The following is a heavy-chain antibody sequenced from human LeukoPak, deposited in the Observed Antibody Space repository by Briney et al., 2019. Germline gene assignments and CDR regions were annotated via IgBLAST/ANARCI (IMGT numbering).Heavy chain of an antibody. Sequence: PGGSLRLSCAASGFTFSSYWMHWVRQAPGKGLVWVSRINSDGSSTSYADSVKGRFTISRDNAKNTLYLQMNSLRAEDTAVYYCAREGNYYYDSSGYDAFDIWGQGTMVTVSS. V-gene: IGHV3-74*01. CDR1: GFTFSSYW. J-gene: IGHJ3*02. CDR3: AREGNYYYDSSGYDAFDI. CDR2: INSDGSST. D-gene: IGHD3-22*01.